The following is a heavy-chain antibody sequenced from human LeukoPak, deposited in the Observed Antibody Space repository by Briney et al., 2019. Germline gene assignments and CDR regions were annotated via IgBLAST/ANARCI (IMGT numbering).Heavy chain of an antibody. CDR2: ISPYNGNT. CDR1: GYTFNTYG. D-gene: IGHD6-13*01. CDR3: ARDLGIASDY. J-gene: IGHJ4*02. Sequence: ASVKVSCKPSGYTFNTYGITWVRQAPGQGLEWMGWISPYNGNTNYAQKFQGRVTMTTDTSTSTAYMELRSLRSDDAAVYYCARDLGIASDYWGQGTLVTASS. V-gene: IGHV1-18*01.